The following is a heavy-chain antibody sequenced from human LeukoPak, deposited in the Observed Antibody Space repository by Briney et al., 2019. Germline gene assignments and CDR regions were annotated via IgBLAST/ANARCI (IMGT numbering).Heavy chain of an antibody. J-gene: IGHJ5*02. CDR1: GFTFDDYA. V-gene: IGHV3-9*01. CDR2: ISWNSGTF. CDR3: AKSSDSSSWYEDWFDP. Sequence: GRSLRLSCAASGFTFDDYAMHWVRQAPGKGLEWVSGISWNSGTFGYADSAKGRFTISRDNAKNSLYLQMNSLRAEDTALYYCAKSSDSSSWYEDWFDPWGQGTLVTVSS. D-gene: IGHD6-13*01.